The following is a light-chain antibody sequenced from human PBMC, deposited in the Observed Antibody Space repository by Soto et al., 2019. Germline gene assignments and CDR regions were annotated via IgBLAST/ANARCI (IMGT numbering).Light chain of an antibody. Sequence: ETVLTQSPGTLSLSPGERATLSCRASQSVSSSYLAWYQQKPGQAPRLLIYGAATRATGIPDRFSGSGSGTDLTLTISRLEPEDFAVYYCQLYGVSFRYTFGQGTKLEIK. CDR2: GAA. J-gene: IGKJ2*01. V-gene: IGKV3-20*01. CDR1: QSVSSSY. CDR3: QLYGVSFRYT.